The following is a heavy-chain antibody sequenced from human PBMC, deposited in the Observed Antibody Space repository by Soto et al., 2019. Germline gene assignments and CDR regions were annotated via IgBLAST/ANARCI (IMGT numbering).Heavy chain of an antibody. CDR2: ISYDGSNK. CDR3: ASPTLYYYDNEVYFDY. V-gene: IGHV3-30-3*01. J-gene: IGHJ4*02. CDR1: GFTFSSYA. Sequence: VQLVESGGGVVQPGRSLRLSCAASGFTFSSYAMHWVRQAPGKGLEWVAVISYDGSNKYYADSVKGRFTISRDNSKNTLYLQMNSLRAEDTAVYYCASPTLYYYDNEVYFDYWGQGTLVTVSS. D-gene: IGHD3-22*01.